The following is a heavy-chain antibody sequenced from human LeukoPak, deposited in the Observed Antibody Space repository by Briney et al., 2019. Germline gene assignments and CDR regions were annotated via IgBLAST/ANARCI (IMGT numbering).Heavy chain of an antibody. Sequence: ASVKVSCKASGYTFTSYAMHWVRQAPGQRLEWMGWINAGNGNTKYSQKFQGRVTITRDTPASTAYMELSSLRSEDTAVYYCARKTIAAAGHFDYWGQGTLVTVSS. J-gene: IGHJ4*02. CDR1: GYTFTSYA. CDR3: ARKTIAAAGHFDY. CDR2: INAGNGNT. V-gene: IGHV1-3*01. D-gene: IGHD6-13*01.